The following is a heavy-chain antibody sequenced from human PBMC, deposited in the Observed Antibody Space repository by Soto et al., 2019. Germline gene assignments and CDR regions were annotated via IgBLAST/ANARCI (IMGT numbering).Heavy chain of an antibody. CDR2: IYYSGST. V-gene: IGHV4-59*01. CDR3: ARRGEGDREAGNRRYYYYGMDV. D-gene: IGHD3-16*01. CDR1: GGSISSYY. J-gene: IGHJ6*02. Sequence: PSETLSLTCTVSGGSISSYYWSWIRQPPGKGLEWIGYIYYSGSTNYNPSLKSRVTISVDTSKNQFSLKLSSVTAADTAVYYCARRGEGDREAGNRRYYYYGMDVWGQGTTVTVSS.